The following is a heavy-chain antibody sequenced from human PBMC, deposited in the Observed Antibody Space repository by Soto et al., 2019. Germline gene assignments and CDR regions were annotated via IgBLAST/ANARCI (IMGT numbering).Heavy chain of an antibody. J-gene: IGHJ4*02. V-gene: IGHV4-39*01. D-gene: IGHD3-9*01. CDR1: GDSINSDKYY. CDR2: IYYRGNN. CDR3: ARLEGLATISYYFDF. Sequence: QLQESGPGLVKPSETLSLTCSVSGDSINSDKYYWGWIRQPPGKGLEWIGSIYYRGNNYYNPSPKTRVTLSLDKSKSQFSLRLNSVTAADSAVYFCARLEGLATISYYFDFWGQGAQVTVSS.